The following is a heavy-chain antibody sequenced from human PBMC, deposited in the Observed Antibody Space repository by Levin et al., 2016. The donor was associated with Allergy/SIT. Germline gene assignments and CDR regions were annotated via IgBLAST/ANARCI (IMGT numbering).Heavy chain of an antibody. J-gene: IGHJ4*02. D-gene: IGHD1-7*01. CDR3: ARIGYVSGTTFLDY. CDR2: INHDRSVK. Sequence: GESLKISCEASGFSFSDFYMTWVRQAPGKGLQWVANINHDRSVKNYVDSVEGRLTISRDNVKKSVYLQMNSLRIEDTAMLFCARIGYVSGTTFLDYWGPGTWVIVSS. CDR1: GFSFSDFY. V-gene: IGHV3-7*03.